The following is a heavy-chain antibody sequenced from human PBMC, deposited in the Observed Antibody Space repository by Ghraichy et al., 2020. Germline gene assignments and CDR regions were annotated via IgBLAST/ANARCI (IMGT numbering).Heavy chain of an antibody. CDR2: ISWNSGSI. Sequence: GKSLNISCAASGFTFDDYAMHWVRQAPGKGLEWVSGISWNSGSIGYADSVKGRFTISRDNAKNSLYLQMNSLRAEDTALYYCAKGVYGMDVWGQGTTVTVSS. V-gene: IGHV3-9*01. CDR1: GFTFDDYA. CDR3: AKGVYGMDV. J-gene: IGHJ6*02.